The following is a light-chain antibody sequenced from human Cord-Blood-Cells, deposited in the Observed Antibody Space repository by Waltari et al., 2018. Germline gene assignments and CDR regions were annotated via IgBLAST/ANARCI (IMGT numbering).Light chain of an antibody. J-gene: IGKJ1*01. CDR1: QSISNW. CDR2: DAS. V-gene: IGKV1-5*01. CDR3: QQYNSDSWT. Sequence: DIQMNQSPSTLSASVGDRVTITCRASQSISNWLAWYQQKPGKAPKLLIYDASSLESGVPSRFSGSGSGTEFTLTISSLQPDDFATYYCQQYNSDSWTFGQGTKVEIK.